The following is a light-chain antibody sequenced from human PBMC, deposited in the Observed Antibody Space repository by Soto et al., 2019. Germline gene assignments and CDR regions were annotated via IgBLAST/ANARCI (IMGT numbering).Light chain of an antibody. Sequence: EIVLTQSPGTLSSSPGERATLSCRASQSIDTRYFAWYQHKPGQAPRLLIYATSSRATGIPVRFGGSGSGTGCTLTINRLEPEDVAVYCCQQYFASSCTFRQGPKVDIK. V-gene: IGKV3-20*01. CDR2: ATS. J-gene: IGKJ1*01. CDR1: QSIDTRY. CDR3: QQYFASSCT.